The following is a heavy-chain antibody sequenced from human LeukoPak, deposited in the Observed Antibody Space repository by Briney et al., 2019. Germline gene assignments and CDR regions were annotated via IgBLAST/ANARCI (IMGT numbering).Heavy chain of an antibody. V-gene: IGHV3-33*01. CDR3: ARDIWCSGLYYFDY. J-gene: IGHJ4*02. Sequence: GRSLRLSCAASGFTFSSYGMHWVRQAPGKGLEWVAVIWYDGSNKYYADSVKGRFTISRDNSKNTLYLQMNSLRAEDTAVYYCARDIWCSGLYYFDYWGQGTLVTVSS. CDR1: GFTFSSYG. CDR2: IWYDGSNK. D-gene: IGHD6-19*01.